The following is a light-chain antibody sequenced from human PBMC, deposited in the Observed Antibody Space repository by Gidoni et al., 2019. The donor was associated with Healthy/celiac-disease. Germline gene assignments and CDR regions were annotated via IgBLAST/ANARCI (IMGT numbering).Light chain of an antibody. V-gene: IGKV3-20*01. J-gene: IGKJ4*01. Sequence: EIVLTQSPATLSLSPGERATLSCRASQSVSSSYIAWYQQKPGQAPRLLIYGASSMATGIPDRFSGRGSGTDFTLTISRLEPEDFAVYYCQQYGSSPPSTFGGGTKVEIK. CDR3: QQYGSSPPST. CDR2: GAS. CDR1: QSVSSSY.